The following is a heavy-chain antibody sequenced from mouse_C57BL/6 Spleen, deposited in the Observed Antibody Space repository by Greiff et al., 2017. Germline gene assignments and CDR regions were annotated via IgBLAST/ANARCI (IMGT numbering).Heavy chain of an antibody. CDR2: IYPGSGST. CDR3: ARSGQLRLRGAMDY. CDR1: GYTFTSYW. D-gene: IGHD3-2*02. Sequence: QVQLQQPGAELVKPGASVTMSCKASGYTFTSYWITWVKQRPGQGLEWIGDIYPGSGSTNYNEKFKSKATLTVDTSSSTAYMQLSSLTSEDSAVYYCARSGQLRLRGAMDYWGQGTSVTVSS. J-gene: IGHJ4*01. V-gene: IGHV1-55*01.